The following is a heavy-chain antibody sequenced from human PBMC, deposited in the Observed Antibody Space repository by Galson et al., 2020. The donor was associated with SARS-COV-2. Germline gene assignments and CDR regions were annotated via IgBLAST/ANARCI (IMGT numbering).Heavy chain of an antibody. V-gene: IGHV4-30-4*08. CDR1: GGSISSGGYY. D-gene: IGHD3-10*01. CDR2: INHSGTT. J-gene: IGHJ6*03. Sequence: SETLSLTCTVSGGSISSGGYYWSWIRQPPGKGLEWIGYINHSGTTFYNPSLKSRLTISVDMSKNQFSLKLNSMTAADTAVYDWARSGDFYGSGMDVWGKGTTVTISS. CDR3: ARSGDFYGSGMDV.